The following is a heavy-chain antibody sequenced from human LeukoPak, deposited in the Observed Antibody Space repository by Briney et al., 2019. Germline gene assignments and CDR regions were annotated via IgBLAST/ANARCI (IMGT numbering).Heavy chain of an antibody. CDR3: AKRYYDFPLDY. J-gene: IGHJ4*02. CDR2: ISANGGET. V-gene: IGHV3-23*01. Sequence: LGGSLRLSCAASGFTSSIYAMNWVRQAPGKGLEWVSSISANGGETHYADSVKGRFTISRDNSKNTLYLQINNPRVEDTAVYYCAKRYYDFPLDYWGQGTLVTVSS. D-gene: IGHD3-3*01. CDR1: GFTSSIYA.